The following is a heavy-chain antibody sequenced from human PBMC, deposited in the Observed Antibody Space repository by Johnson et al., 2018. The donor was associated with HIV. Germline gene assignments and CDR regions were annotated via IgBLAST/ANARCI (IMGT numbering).Heavy chain of an antibody. CDR2: IKQDGSEK. CDR1: GFTFSSYW. D-gene: IGHD2-15*01. V-gene: IGHV3-7*01. Sequence: VQLVESGGGLVQPGGSLRLSCAASGFTFSSYWMSWVRQAPGKGLEWVANIKQDGSEKYYVDSVKGRFTISRDNAKNSLYLQMNSLRAEDTAVYYCARDWGGYCSGGSCYGDAFDIWGQGTSVTVSS. J-gene: IGHJ3*02. CDR3: ARDWGGYCSGGSCYGDAFDI.